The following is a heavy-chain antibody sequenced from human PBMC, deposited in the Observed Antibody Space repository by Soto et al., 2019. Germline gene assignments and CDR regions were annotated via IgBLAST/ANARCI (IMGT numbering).Heavy chain of an antibody. D-gene: IGHD1-20*01. CDR1: GYTFTSYD. CDR3: ARDRRITGTPSHWFDP. V-gene: IGHV1-8*01. J-gene: IGHJ5*02. Sequence: RASVKVSCKASGYTFTSYDINWVRQATGQGLEWMGWMNPNSGNTGYAQKFQGRVTMTRNTSISTAYMELSSLRSEDTAVYYCARDRRITGTPSHWFDPWGQGTLVTVSS. CDR2: MNPNSGNT.